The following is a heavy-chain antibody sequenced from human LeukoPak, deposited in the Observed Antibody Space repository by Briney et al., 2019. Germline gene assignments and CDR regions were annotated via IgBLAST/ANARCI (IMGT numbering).Heavy chain of an antibody. D-gene: IGHD6-19*01. CDR2: TSRDGSEK. Sequence: PGRSLRLSCVASGFTFSRFAMHWVRQAPGKGLDWVSLTSRDGSEKYYADSVKGRFIISRDNTMNTLYLHMDSLRVEDTALSYCAREHAVAGSPYTRFDPWGQGTLVTVSS. J-gene: IGHJ5*02. CDR1: GFTFSRFA. V-gene: IGHV3-30*04. CDR3: AREHAVAGSPYTRFDP.